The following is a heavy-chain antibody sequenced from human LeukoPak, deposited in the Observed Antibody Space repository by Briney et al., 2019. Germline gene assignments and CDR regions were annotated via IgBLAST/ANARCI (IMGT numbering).Heavy chain of an antibody. CDR3: AKRRDQSSDGAFDY. CDR1: GFTFSSYA. D-gene: IGHD6-19*01. Sequence: PGGSLRLSCAASGFTFSSYAMSWVRQAPGKGLEWVSAISSSGGSTHYADSVKGRFTISRDNSKNTLYLQMNSLRAEDTVVYYCAKRRDQSSDGAFDYWGQGTLVTVSS. CDR2: ISSSGGST. J-gene: IGHJ4*02. V-gene: IGHV3-23*01.